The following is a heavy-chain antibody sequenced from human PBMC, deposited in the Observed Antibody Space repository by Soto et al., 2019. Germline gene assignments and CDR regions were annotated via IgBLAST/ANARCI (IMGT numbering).Heavy chain of an antibody. D-gene: IGHD3-22*01. CDR3: ARDVSTGSCPYYLDAFDT. CDR2: IKKDESKK. V-gene: IGHV3-7*05. CDR1: GFTFSDYW. J-gene: IGHJ3*02. Sequence: EVQLVESGGGLVQPGESLRLSCAASGFTFSDYWMTWVRQAPGKGLEWVANIKKDESKKSYLGSVVGGFTIPRDNARNSLDLQMDSRRAVYTALYYGARDVSTGSCPYYLDAFDTWGQGTMVTVSS.